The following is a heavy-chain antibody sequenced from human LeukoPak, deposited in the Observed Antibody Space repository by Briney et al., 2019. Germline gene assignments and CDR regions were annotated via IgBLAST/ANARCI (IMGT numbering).Heavy chain of an antibody. V-gene: IGHV3-33*03. J-gene: IGHJ4*02. CDR2: IWYDGSNK. CDR3: AKDSRGRPNDY. CDR1: GFTFSSYG. D-gene: IGHD1-26*01. Sequence: GGSLRLSCAASGFTFSSYGMHWVRQAPGKGLEWVAVIWYDGSNKYYADSVKGRFTISRDNARNSVYLQMTSLRVEDTAVYYCAKDSRGRPNDYWGQGTLVTVSS.